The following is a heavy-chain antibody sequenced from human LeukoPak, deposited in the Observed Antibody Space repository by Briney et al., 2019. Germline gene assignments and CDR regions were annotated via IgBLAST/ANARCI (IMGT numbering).Heavy chain of an antibody. V-gene: IGHV3-23*01. CDR2: FSRSGPDT. Sequence: GGSLGLSCAASGFTFGSSAMSWVRQAPGKGPEWVSTFSRSGPDTYYADSVKGRFTIFRDNSKNTLYLQMNSLRAEDTAVYYCAKGSLGSWYYFDYWGQGTLVTVSS. CDR3: AKGSLGSWYYFDY. J-gene: IGHJ4*02. CDR1: GFTFGSSA. D-gene: IGHD6-13*01.